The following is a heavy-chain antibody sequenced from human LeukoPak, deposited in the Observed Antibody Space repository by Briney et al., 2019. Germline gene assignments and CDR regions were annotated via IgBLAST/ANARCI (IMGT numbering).Heavy chain of an antibody. CDR1: EDSFTGYY. V-gene: IGHV1-2*02. J-gene: IGHJ4*02. Sequence: ASVKVSCKASEDSFTGYYIHWVRQAPGQGPECMGWINPHNGGAKYADRLQGRVTMTRDTSIGTAYMELSRLRSDDTAVYYCARGGPGSAYYGRDFFRFDYWGQGTLVTVSS. D-gene: IGHD4-17*01. CDR2: INPHNGGA. CDR3: ARGGPGSAYYGRDFFRFDY.